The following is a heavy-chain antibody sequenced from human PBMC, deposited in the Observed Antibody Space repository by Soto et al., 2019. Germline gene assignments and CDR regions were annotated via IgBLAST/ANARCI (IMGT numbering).Heavy chain of an antibody. D-gene: IGHD3-9*01. V-gene: IGHV1-46*03. CDR2: INASGGST. Sequence: ASVKVSCKASGYIFTKYAIHWVRQAPGQGLEWMGIINASGGSTSYAQKFQGRVTMTRDTSTSTVYMELSSLRSEDTAVYYCARDLVNDILTGYLDYWGQGTLVTVSS. CDR1: GYIFTKYA. J-gene: IGHJ4*02. CDR3: ARDLVNDILTGYLDY.